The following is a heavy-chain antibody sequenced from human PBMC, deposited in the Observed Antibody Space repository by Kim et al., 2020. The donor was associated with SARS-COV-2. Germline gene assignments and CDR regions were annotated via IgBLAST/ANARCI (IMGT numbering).Heavy chain of an antibody. CDR3: AREGGGYCSSTSCELGYYGMDV. D-gene: IGHD2-2*01. CDR1: GGTFSSYA. Sequence: SVNVSCKASGGTFSSYAISWVRQAPGQGLEWMGGIIPIFGTANYAQKFQGRVTITADESTSTAYMELSSLRSEDTAVYYCAREGGGYCSSTSCELGYYGMDVWGQGTTVTVSS. J-gene: IGHJ6*02. V-gene: IGHV1-69*13. CDR2: IIPIFGTA.